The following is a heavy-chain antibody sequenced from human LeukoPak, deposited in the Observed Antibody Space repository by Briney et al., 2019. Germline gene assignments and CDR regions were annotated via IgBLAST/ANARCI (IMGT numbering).Heavy chain of an antibody. D-gene: IGHD6-13*01. CDR3: ARGGGMRSWYDFDY. J-gene: IGHJ4*02. CDR2: ISGSGGIT. CDR1: GFTFSSYA. V-gene: IGHV3-23*01. Sequence: GGSLRLSCAVSGFTFSSYAMSWVRQAPGKGLEWVAGISGSGGITYSADSVKGRFTISRDNSKNTLYLQMNSLRAEDTAVYYCARGGGMRSWYDFDYWGQGTLVTVSS.